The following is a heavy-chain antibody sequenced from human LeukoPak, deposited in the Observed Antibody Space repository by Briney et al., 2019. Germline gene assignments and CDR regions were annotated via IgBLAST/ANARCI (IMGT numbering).Heavy chain of an antibody. CDR2: ISAYNGNT. Sequence: ASVKVSCKASGGTFSSYANSWVRQAPGQGLEWMGWISAYNGNTNYAQKLQGRVTMTTDTSTSTAYMELRSLRSDDTAVYYCARVGSQYCSGGSCSSMDYWGQGTLVTVSS. V-gene: IGHV1-18*01. CDR3: ARVGSQYCSGGSCSSMDY. J-gene: IGHJ4*02. D-gene: IGHD2-15*01. CDR1: GGTFSSYA.